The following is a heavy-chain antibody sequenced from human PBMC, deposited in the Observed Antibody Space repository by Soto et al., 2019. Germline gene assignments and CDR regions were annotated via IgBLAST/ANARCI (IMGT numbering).Heavy chain of an antibody. V-gene: IGHV1-8*01. CDR1: GYTFTCYD. CDR3: ARGYEVDCSSTRCYVGVNYYYYMDV. CDR2: MNPNSGNT. Sequence: ASVKVSCKASGYTFTCYDINWVRQATGQGLEWMGWMNPNSGNTGYAQKFQGRVTMTRNTSISTAYMELSSLRSEDTAVYYCARGYEVDCSSTRCYVGVNYYYYMDVWGKGTTVTV. J-gene: IGHJ6*03. D-gene: IGHD2-2*01.